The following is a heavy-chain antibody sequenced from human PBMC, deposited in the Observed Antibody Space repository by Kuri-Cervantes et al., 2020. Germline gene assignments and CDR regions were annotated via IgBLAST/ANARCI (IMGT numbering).Heavy chain of an antibody. CDR1: GFTFSSYA. CDR2: ISSSSSYI. D-gene: IGHD3-22*01. Sequence: GESLKISCAASGFTFSSYAMSWVRQAPGKGLEWVSSISSSSSYIYYADSVKGRFTTSRDNAKNSLYLQMNSLRAEDTAVYYCAREYGSSGYYGMDVWGQGTTVTAP. J-gene: IGHJ6*02. CDR3: AREYGSSGYYGMDV. V-gene: IGHV3-21*01.